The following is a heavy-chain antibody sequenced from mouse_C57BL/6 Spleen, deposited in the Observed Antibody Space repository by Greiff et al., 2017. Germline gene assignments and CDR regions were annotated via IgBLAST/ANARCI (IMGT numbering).Heavy chain of an antibody. J-gene: IGHJ4*01. Sequence: VQLQESGAELVRPGASVTLSCKASGYTFTDYEMHWVKQTPVHGLEWIGAIDPETGGTAYNQKFKGKAILTADKSSSTAYMELRSLTSEDSAVYYCTRSKLRGYYYAMDYWGQGTSVTVSS. CDR2: IDPETGGT. V-gene: IGHV1-15*01. CDR1: GYTFTDYE. D-gene: IGHD1-1*01. CDR3: TRSKLRGYYYAMDY.